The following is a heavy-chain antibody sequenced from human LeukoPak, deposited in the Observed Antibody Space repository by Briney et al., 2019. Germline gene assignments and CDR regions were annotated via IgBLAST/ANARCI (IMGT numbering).Heavy chain of an antibody. J-gene: IGHJ3*02. D-gene: IGHD2-15*01. CDR1: AASYIRSSHH. CDR3: ARHCCSGPAKRVFDI. V-gene: IGHV4-39*01. Sequence: SETLSLTCTVSAASYIRSSHHWGWIRKSQGKGLEWIGTVYYGRTTYYNRSLDCRVTISVDTSNNQFSLRLGSVTAADTAVYHCARHCCSGPAKRVFDIWGQGTMVTVSS. CDR2: VYYGRTT.